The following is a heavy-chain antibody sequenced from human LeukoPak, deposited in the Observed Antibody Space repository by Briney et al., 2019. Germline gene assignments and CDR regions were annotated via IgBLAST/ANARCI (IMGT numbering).Heavy chain of an antibody. J-gene: IGHJ4*02. V-gene: IGHV1-18*01. CDR3: ARGGSAYYDILKVVAAIGDY. CDR2: ISAYNGNT. D-gene: IGHD3-9*01. CDR1: GYTFTSYG. Sequence: ASVKVSCKASGYTFTSYGISWVRQAPGQGLEWMGWISAYNGNTNYAQKLQGRVTMTTDTSTSTAYMELRSLTSDDTAVYYCARGGSAYYDILKVVAAIGDYWGQGTLVTVSS.